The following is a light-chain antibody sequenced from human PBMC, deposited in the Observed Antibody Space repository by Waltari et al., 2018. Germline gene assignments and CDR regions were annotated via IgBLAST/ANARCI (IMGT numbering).Light chain of an antibody. CDR3: SSYTSSSTLYV. CDR1: SSDVGGYNY. CDR2: DVS. J-gene: IGLJ1*01. V-gene: IGLV2-14*03. Sequence: QSALTQPASVSGSPGQSITISCTGTSSDVGGYNYVSWYQQHPGKAPTLVIYDVSNRPPGVSNRFSGSKSGNTASLTISGLQAEDEADYYCSSYTSSSTLYVFGTGTKVTVL.